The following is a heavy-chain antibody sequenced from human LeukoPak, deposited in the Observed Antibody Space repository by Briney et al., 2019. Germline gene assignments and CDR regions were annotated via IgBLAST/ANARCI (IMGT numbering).Heavy chain of an antibody. CDR2: INGDGRNI. Sequence: GGSLRLSCVASGFTFSSYWMHWVRQDPRKGLVWVSRINGDGRNINYADSVRGRFTISRDNAKNTLYLQMNSLRTEDTAVYYCARMAYGGVVPVFDYWGQGTLVTVSS. CDR1: GFTFSSYW. D-gene: IGHD3-16*01. CDR3: ARMAYGGVVPVFDY. V-gene: IGHV3-74*01. J-gene: IGHJ4*02.